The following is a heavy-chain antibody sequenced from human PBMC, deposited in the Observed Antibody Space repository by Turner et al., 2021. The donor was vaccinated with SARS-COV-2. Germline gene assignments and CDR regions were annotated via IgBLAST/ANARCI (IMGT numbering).Heavy chain of an antibody. CDR3: AKGTIAVPGTFDY. V-gene: IGHV3-23*01. CDR2: VSARGGNT. CDR1: GFTFRNYA. D-gene: IGHD6-19*01. J-gene: IGHJ4*02. Sequence: EVQLLESGGGLVQPGGSLRLSCSAAGFTFRNYAMSWVRLAQGRGLEWVSTVSARGGNTYYADSLKGRFTISRDNSENAVFLQVNSLRAEDTAVYYCAKGTIAVPGTFDYWGQGSLVTVSS.